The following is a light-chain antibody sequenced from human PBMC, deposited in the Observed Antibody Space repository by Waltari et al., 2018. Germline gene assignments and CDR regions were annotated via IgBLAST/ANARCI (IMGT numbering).Light chain of an antibody. Sequence: DIVLTQSPGTLSLSPGERATLSCRASQSVSSNYLAWYQQKPGQAHRLLIYGASSRATGIPDRFSASGSGTDFTLTISRLEPEDFAVYYCQQYGSSPLTFGGGTKVEIK. CDR3: QQYGSSPLT. J-gene: IGKJ4*01. CDR1: QSVSSNY. CDR2: GAS. V-gene: IGKV3-20*01.